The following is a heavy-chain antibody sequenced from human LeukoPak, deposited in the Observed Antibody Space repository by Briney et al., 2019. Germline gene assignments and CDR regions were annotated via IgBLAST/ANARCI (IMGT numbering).Heavy chain of an antibody. CDR3: AREGGFYRPLDH. CDR1: GGSISSYY. V-gene: IGHV4-4*07. D-gene: IGHD6-25*01. J-gene: IGHJ4*02. CDR2: VHLDGRT. Sequence: PSETLSLTCTVSGGSISSYYWSWIRQPPGKGLEWIGGVHLDGRTNFNPSLKSRLTMSVDLSENHVSLKLTSVTAADSAVYYCAREGGFYRPLDHSGQGTLVTVS.